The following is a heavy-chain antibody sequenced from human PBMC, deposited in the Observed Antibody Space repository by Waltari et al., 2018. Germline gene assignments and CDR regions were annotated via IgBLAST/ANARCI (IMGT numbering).Heavy chain of an antibody. CDR1: GFTFRSYA. Sequence: EVQLLESGGGLVQPGGSLRLSCAASGFTFRSYAMSLVRQAPGKELGGVSASSGSGGSTYYADSVKGRFTISRDNSKNTLYLQMNSLRAEDTAVYYCAKHYGDLLIDYWGQGTLVTVSS. D-gene: IGHD4-17*01. CDR2: SSGSGGST. J-gene: IGHJ4*02. CDR3: AKHYGDLLIDY. V-gene: IGHV3-23*01.